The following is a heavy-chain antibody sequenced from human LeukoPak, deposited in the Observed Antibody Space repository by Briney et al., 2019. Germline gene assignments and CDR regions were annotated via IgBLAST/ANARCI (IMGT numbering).Heavy chain of an antibody. CDR1: GFTVSSNY. CDR3: ARDPWGSSGYFQH. D-gene: IGHD6-19*01. V-gene: IGHV3-21*01. J-gene: IGHJ1*01. Sequence: PGGSLRLSCAASGFTVSSNYMSWVRQAPGKGLEWVSLISTSSSYIYYADSVKGRFTISRDNAKNSLYLQMNSLRAEDTAVYYCARDPWGSSGYFQHWGQGTLVTVSS. CDR2: ISTSSSYI.